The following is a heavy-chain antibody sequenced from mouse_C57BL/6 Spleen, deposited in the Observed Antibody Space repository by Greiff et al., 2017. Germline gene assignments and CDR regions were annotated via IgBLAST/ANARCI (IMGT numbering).Heavy chain of an antibody. V-gene: IGHV2-2*01. Sequence: QVQLQQSGPGLVQPSQSLSITCTVSGFSLTSYGVHWVRQSPGKGLEWLGVIWSGGSTDYTAAFISRLSISKDTSKSQVFFKMNSLQADDTAIYYCARNHYGGKNYWYFDVWGTGTTVTVSS. CDR2: IWSGGST. CDR3: ARNHYGGKNYWYFDV. J-gene: IGHJ1*03. D-gene: IGHD1-1*01. CDR1: GFSLTSYG.